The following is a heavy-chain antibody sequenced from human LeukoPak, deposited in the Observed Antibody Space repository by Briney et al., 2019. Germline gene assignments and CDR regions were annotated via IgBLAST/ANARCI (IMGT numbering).Heavy chain of an antibody. J-gene: IGHJ4*02. V-gene: IGHV1-8*01. D-gene: IGHD7-27*01. CDR3: ARGPPNWGYDY. CDR2: MSPNSGDT. CDR1: GYTFTSYD. Sequence: ASVKVSCKASGYTFTSYDFNWVRQATGQRPEWMGWMSPNSGDTGYAQKFKDRVTMTRNTSISTAYMELSSLRSDDTAVYYCARGPPNWGYDYWGPGTLVTVSS.